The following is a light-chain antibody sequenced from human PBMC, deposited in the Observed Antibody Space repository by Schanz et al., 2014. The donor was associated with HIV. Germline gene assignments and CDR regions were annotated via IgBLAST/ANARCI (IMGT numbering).Light chain of an antibody. CDR2: NTN. CDR1: SSNIGTNT. Sequence: QSVLTQAPSLSGTPGQRVSISCSGSSSNIGTNTVNWYQQLPRTAPKLLVFNTNQRPSGVPGRFSASKSGASASLAISGLQSEDEADYYCATWDGSLGGPVFGGGTKLTVL. J-gene: IGLJ3*02. V-gene: IGLV1-44*01. CDR3: ATWDGSLGGPV.